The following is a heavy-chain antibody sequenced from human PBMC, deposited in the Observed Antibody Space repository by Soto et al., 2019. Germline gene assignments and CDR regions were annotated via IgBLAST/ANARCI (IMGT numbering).Heavy chain of an antibody. J-gene: IGHJ3*02. Sequence: QVQLVESGGGVVQPGRSLRLSCAASGFTFSSYGMHWVRQAPGKGLEWVAVIWYDGSNKYYADSVKGRFTISRDNSKNPLYLQMNSLRAEDTAVYYCARDPGYCSGGSCYPSAFDMWGQGTMVTVSS. CDR3: ARDPGYCSGGSCYPSAFDM. CDR2: IWYDGSNK. V-gene: IGHV3-33*01. CDR1: GFTFSSYG. D-gene: IGHD2-15*01.